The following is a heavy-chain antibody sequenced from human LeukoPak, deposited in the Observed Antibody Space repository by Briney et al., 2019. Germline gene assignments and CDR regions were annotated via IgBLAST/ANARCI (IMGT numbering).Heavy chain of an antibody. J-gene: IGHJ4*02. Sequence: PGGSLRLSCAASGFTFSSYAMSWVRQAPGKGLEWVSAISGSGGSTYYADSVKGRFTISRDNSKNTLYLQMNSLRAGDTAVYYCAKDPGYSSGYYLDYWGQGTLVTVSS. CDR2: ISGSGGST. CDR3: AKDPGYSSGYYLDY. CDR1: GFTFSSYA. V-gene: IGHV3-23*01. D-gene: IGHD3-22*01.